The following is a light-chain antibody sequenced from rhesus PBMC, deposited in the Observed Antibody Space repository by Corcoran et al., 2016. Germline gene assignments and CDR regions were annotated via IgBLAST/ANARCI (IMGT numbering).Light chain of an antibody. Sequence: DIQMTQSPSSLSASVGDKVTITCHASQGISRWLAWYQQKPGKAPKPLIYYASSLPSGVPSRFSGSGSGTEYTLTISSLQPEDFATYYGQQYDDLPFTFGPGTKLDIK. CDR1: QGISRW. CDR3: QQYDDLPFT. V-gene: IGKV1-19*01. J-gene: IGKJ3*01. CDR2: YAS.